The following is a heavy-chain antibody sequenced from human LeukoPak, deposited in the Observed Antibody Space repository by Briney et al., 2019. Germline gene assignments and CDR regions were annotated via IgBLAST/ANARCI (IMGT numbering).Heavy chain of an antibody. D-gene: IGHD3-22*01. J-gene: IGHJ4*02. Sequence: ASVKVSCKPSGYTFSIYGISWVRQAPGQGLEGMGWLSAYKGKTKYAQKIQGRVTMTTDTSTSTAYMELRSLRSDDTAVYYCARDPKYYYDSSGYYYDYWGQGTLVTVSS. CDR1: GYTFSIYG. CDR2: LSAYKGKT. CDR3: ARDPKYYYDSSGYYYDY. V-gene: IGHV1-18*01.